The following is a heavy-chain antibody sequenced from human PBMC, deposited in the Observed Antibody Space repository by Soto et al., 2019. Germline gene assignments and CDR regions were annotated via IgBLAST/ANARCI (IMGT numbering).Heavy chain of an antibody. CDR3: ARDRAGFDY. CDR2: IWYDGSNK. Sequence: GGSLRLSCAASGFTFSSYGMHWVRQAPGKGLEWVAVIWYDGSNKYYADSVKGRFTISRDNSKNTLYLQMNSLRAEDTAVYYSARDRAGFDYWVQGTLVSGSS. J-gene: IGHJ4*02. V-gene: IGHV3-33*01. CDR1: GFTFSSYG.